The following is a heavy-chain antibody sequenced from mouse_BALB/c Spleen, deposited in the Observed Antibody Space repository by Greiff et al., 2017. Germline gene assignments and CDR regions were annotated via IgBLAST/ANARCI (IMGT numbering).Heavy chain of an antibody. CDR1: GFTFSSYT. CDR3: TRGPLYGSSSYAMDY. J-gene: IGHJ4*01. Sequence: EVKLVESGGGLVKPGGSLKLSCAASGFTFSSYTMSWVRQTPEKRLEWVATISSGGSYTYYPDSVKGRFTISRDNAKNTLYLQMSSLKSEDTAMYYCTRGPLYGSSSYAMDYWGQGTSVTVSS. CDR2: ISSGGSYT. V-gene: IGHV5-6-4*01. D-gene: IGHD1-1*01.